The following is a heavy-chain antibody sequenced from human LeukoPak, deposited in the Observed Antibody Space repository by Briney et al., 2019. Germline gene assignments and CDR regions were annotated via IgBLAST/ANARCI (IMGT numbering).Heavy chain of an antibody. D-gene: IGHD3-22*01. CDR1: GGSFSGYY. J-gene: IGHJ4*02. V-gene: IGHV4-34*01. CDR3: ARGSARLPYYYDSRSDY. Sequence: SETLSLTCAVYGGSFSGYYWSWIRQPPGKGLEWIGEINPSGSTKYNPSLKSRVTISVDTSKLQFAPQLSSVTAADTAVYYCARGSARLPYYYDSRSDYWGQGTLVTVSP. CDR2: INPSGST.